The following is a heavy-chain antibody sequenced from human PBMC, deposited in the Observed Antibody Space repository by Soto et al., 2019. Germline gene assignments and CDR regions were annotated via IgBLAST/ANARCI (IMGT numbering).Heavy chain of an antibody. D-gene: IGHD2-15*01. V-gene: IGHV1-8*01. CDR2: MNPNSGNT. Sequence: ASVKVSCKASGYTFTSYDINWVRQATGQGLEWMGWMNPNSGNTGYAQKFQGRVTMTRNTSISTAYMELSSLRSEDTAVYYCARVALGPWRYCSGGSCAYYFDYWGQGTLVTVSS. CDR3: ARVALGPWRYCSGGSCAYYFDY. CDR1: GYTFTSYD. J-gene: IGHJ4*02.